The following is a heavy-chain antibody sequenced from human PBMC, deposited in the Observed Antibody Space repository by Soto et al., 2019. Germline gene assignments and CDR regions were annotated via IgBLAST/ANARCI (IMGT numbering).Heavy chain of an antibody. V-gene: IGHV4-34*01. Sequence: SETLSLTCAVYGGSFSGYYWSWIRQPPGKGLEWIGEINHSGSTNYNPSLKSRVTISVDTSKNQFSLKLSSVTAADTAVYYCASYPYYYDYGMDVWGQGTTVTVFS. CDR1: GGSFSGYY. CDR2: INHSGST. J-gene: IGHJ6*02. CDR3: ASYPYYYDYGMDV.